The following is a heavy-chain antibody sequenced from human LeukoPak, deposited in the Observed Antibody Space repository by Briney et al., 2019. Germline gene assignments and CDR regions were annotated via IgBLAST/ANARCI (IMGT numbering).Heavy chain of an antibody. Sequence: SETLSLTCTVSGGSISSSSYYWGWIRQPPGKGLEWIGSIYYSGSTYYNPSLKSRVTISVDTSKNQFSLKLSSVTAADTAVYYCARVEGIAAPRRWFDPWGQGTLVTVSS. V-gene: IGHV4-39*07. CDR1: GGSISSSSYY. CDR3: ARVEGIAAPRRWFDP. J-gene: IGHJ5*02. D-gene: IGHD6-13*01. CDR2: IYYSGST.